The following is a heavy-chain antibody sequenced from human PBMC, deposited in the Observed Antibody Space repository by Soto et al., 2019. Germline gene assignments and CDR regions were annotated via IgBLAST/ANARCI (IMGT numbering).Heavy chain of an antibody. D-gene: IGHD2-15*01. Sequence: QVQLVESGGGVVQPGRSLRLSCAASGFTFSSYGMYWVRQAPGKGLEWVARISYDGSDQFYGDSVKGRFTISRDNSKNFLFEQRNTLRREETAVYYCAKDTGAAYWGQGTLVPVPA. J-gene: IGHJ4*02. CDR2: ISYDGSDQ. V-gene: IGHV3-30*18. CDR3: AKDTGAAY. CDR1: GFTFSSYG.